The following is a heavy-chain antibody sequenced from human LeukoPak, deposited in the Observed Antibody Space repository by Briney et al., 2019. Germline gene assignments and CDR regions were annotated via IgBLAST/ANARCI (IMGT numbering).Heavy chain of an antibody. J-gene: IGHJ4*02. CDR2: ISGKGGTT. CDR1: GFTLSSHA. V-gene: IGHV3-23*01. D-gene: IGHD6-13*01. CDR3: ARPPPDSSSWLFDY. Sequence: PGGSLRLSCAASGFTLSSHAMSWVRQAPEKGLECVSPISGKGGTTYYADSVKGRFTISRDNSKNTLYLQMNSLRVEDTAVYYCARPPPDSSSWLFDYWGQGTLVTVSS.